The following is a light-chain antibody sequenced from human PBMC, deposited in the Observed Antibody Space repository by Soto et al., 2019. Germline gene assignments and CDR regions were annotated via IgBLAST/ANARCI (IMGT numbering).Light chain of an antibody. Sequence: EIVLTQSPGTLYLSPGERATLSCRASQSVSSSCLDWYQQKPGQAPRRLIYGASSRATGIPDRFSGSGSGTDFTLTISRLEPEDFAVYYCQQSGSSPQTFGQGTNLEIK. CDR3: QQSGSSPQT. CDR1: QSVSSSC. CDR2: GAS. V-gene: IGKV3-20*01. J-gene: IGKJ2*01.